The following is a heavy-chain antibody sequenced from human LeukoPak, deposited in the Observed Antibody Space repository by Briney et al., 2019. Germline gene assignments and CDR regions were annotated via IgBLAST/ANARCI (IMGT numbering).Heavy chain of an antibody. CDR2: INPNSGGT. V-gene: IGHV1-2*02. CDR1: GYTFTGYY. J-gene: IGHJ4*02. Sequence: ASVKVSCKASGYTFTGYYMHWVRQAPGQGLEWMGWINPNSGGTNYAQKFQGRVTMTRDTSISTAYMELSRLRSDDTAVYYCANLPSNLGYYFDYWGQGTLVTVSS. CDR3: ANLPSNLGYYFDY. D-gene: IGHD4-11*01.